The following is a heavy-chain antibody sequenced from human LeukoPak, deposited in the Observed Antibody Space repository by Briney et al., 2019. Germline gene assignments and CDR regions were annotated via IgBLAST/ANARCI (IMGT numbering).Heavy chain of an antibody. CDR2: ISSSSSYI. D-gene: IGHD4-23*01. J-gene: IGHJ4*02. Sequence: PGGSLRLSCAASGFTFSSYSMNWVRQAPGKGLEWVSSISSSSSYIYYADSVKGRFTISRDNAKNSLYLQMNSLRAEDTAVYYCARGDDYGGPGDYWGQGTLVTVSS. V-gene: IGHV3-21*01. CDR1: GFTFSSYS. CDR3: ARGDDYGGPGDY.